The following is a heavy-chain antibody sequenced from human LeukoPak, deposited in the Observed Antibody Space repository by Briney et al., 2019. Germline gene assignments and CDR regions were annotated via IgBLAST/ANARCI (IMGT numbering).Heavy chain of an antibody. V-gene: IGHV1-58*02. D-gene: IGHD5-18*01. J-gene: IGHJ6*02. CDR1: GFTFTSSA. CDR3: AADRYSYGQGPYGMDV. Sequence: ASVKVSCKASGFTFTSSAMQWVRQARGQRLEWIGWIVVGSGNTNYAQKFQERVTITRDMSTSTAYMELSSLRSEDTAVYYCAADRYSYGQGPYGMDVWGQGTTVTVSS. CDR2: IVVGSGNT.